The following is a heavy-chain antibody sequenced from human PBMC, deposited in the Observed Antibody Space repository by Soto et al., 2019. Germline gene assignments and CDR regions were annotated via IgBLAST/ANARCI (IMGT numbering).Heavy chain of an antibody. Sequence: QVQLVESGGGVVQPGRSLRLSCAASGFTFSSYAMHWVRQAPGKGLEWVAVISYDGSNKYYADSVKGRFTISRDNSKNTLYLQMNSLGAEDTAVYYCARGPWGRYDSSGYYYFQHWGQGTLVTVSS. CDR2: ISYDGSNK. D-gene: IGHD3-22*01. V-gene: IGHV3-30-3*01. CDR1: GFTFSSYA. CDR3: ARGPWGRYDSSGYYYFQH. J-gene: IGHJ1*01.